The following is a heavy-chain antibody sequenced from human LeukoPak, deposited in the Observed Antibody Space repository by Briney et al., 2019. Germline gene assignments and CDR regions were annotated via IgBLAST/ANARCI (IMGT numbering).Heavy chain of an antibody. CDR1: GFTFSSYA. V-gene: IGHV3-23*01. J-gene: IGHJ4*02. Sequence: GGSLRLSCAASGFTFSSYAMSWVRQAPGKGLEWVSAISGSGATTYYADSVRGRFTISRDNSKNTLYLQMNSLRAEDTAVYYCAKDTVGARGLDYWGQGALVAVSS. CDR2: ISGSGATT. D-gene: IGHD1-26*01. CDR3: AKDTVGARGLDY.